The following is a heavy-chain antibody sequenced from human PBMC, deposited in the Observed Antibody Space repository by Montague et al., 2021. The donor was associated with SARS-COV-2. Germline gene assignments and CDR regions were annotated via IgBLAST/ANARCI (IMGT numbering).Heavy chain of an antibody. CDR3: ARKEMKYSSIWSTGGNWFDP. CDR2: IYYSGST. Sequence: SETLSLTCTVSGGSISSGGYYWSWIRQLPGKGLEWIGSIYYSGSTYYNPSLKSRVTISVDTSKNQFSLKLSSVTAADTAVYYCARKEMKYSSIWSTGGNWFDPWGQGTLVTVSS. V-gene: IGHV4-39*01. J-gene: IGHJ5*02. D-gene: IGHD6-13*01. CDR1: GGSISSGGYY.